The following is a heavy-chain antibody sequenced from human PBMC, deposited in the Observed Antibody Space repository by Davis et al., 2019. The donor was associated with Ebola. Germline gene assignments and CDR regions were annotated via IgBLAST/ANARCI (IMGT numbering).Heavy chain of an antibody. J-gene: IGHJ4*02. D-gene: IGHD1-20*01. Sequence: GGSLRLSCAASGFTFSSYAMHWVRQAPGKGLEWVTLISYDESTKFYADSVKGRFTVSRDNSKNTLYLQMNSLRAEDTAVYYCASNLYWGQGTLVTVSS. CDR2: ISYDESTK. V-gene: IGHV3-30-3*01. CDR1: GFTFSSYA. CDR3: ASNLY.